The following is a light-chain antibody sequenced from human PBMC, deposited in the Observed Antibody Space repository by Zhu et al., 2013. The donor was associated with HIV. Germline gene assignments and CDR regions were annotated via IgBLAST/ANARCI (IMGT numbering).Light chain of an antibody. CDR1: SSDVGGYDH. V-gene: IGLV2-14*01. CDR3: QSYDTRLSGSI. Sequence: QSALTQAVSVSGSPGQSITISCTGTSSDVGGYDHVSWYQQHPGKAPKLMIYEVTNRPSGVSNRFSGSKSGTSASLAITGLQAEDEADYYCQSYDTRLSGSIFGGGTKLTVL. J-gene: IGLJ2*01. CDR2: EVT.